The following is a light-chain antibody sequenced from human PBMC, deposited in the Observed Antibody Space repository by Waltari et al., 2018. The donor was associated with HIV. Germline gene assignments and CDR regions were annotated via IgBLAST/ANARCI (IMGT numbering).Light chain of an antibody. CDR2: GKN. J-gene: IGLJ1*01. CDR3: NSRDSSGNYV. CDR1: SLRSYY. Sequence: SSELTQDPAVSVALGQTVRITCQGDSLRSYYASWYQQKPGQAPVLVIYGKNNRPSGIPDRFSGSSSGNTASLTITGAQAEDEADYYRNSRDSSGNYVFGTGTKVTVL. V-gene: IGLV3-19*01.